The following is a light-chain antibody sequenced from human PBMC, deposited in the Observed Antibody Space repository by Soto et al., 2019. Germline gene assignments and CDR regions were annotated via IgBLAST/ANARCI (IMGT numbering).Light chain of an antibody. Sequence: QPLLTQPSSVCGSPGQSITISCTGTISDVGGYNYVSWYQQQSGKAPKLMIHEVSNRPSGVSNRFSGYKSGNTASLTISGLQAEDEADYCCSSYTSSRAYVFGIGTKVTVL. J-gene: IGLJ1*01. V-gene: IGLV2-14*01. CDR2: EVS. CDR3: SSYTSSRAYV. CDR1: ISDVGGYNY.